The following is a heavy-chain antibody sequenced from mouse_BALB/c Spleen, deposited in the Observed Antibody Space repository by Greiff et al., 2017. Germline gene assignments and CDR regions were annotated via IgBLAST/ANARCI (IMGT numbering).Heavy chain of an antibody. D-gene: IGHD1-1*01. CDR3: ERGITTVERACLAY. CDR1: GYTFTSYY. CDR2: IYPGNVNT. J-gene: IGHJ3*01. Sequence: VQLQQSGPELVKPGASVRISCKASGYTFTSYYIHWVKQRPGQGLEWIGWIYPGNVNTKYNEKFKGKATLTADKSSSTAYMQLSSLTSEDSAVYFGERGITTVERACLAYGAKGLWSLSLQ. V-gene: IGHV1S56*01.